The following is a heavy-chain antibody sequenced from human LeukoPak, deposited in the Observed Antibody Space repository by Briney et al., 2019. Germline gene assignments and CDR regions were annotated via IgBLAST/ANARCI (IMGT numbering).Heavy chain of an antibody. CDR1: GFTFSSYS. V-gene: IGHV3-30*03. D-gene: IGHD3-10*01. J-gene: IGHJ4*02. Sequence: GGSLRLSCAASGFTFSSYSMNWVRQAPGKELEWVAVLSYDGSNEYYADSVKGRFTISRDNSKNTLYLQMNSLRVEDTAVYYCAGSWFYRDYFEYWGQGTLVTVSS. CDR3: AGSWFYRDYFEY. CDR2: LSYDGSNE.